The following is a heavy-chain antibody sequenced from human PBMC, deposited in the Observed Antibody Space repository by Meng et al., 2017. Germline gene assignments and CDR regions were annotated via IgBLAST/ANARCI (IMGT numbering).Heavy chain of an antibody. CDR1: GSPFTSYD. CDR3: ARGVSYGGPDY. CDR2: MNPNSGNT. D-gene: IGHD4-23*01. V-gene: IGHV1-8*03. J-gene: IGHJ4*02. Sequence: VQVVQVGAGVKKPGDSVKVSCKASGSPFTSYDINWVRQATGQGLEWMGWMNPNSGNTGYAQKFQGRVTITRNTSISTAYMELSSLRSEDTAVYYCARGVSYGGPDYWGQGTLVTVSS.